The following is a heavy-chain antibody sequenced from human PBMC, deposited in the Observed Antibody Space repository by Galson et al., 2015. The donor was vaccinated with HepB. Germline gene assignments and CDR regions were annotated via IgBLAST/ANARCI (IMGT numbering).Heavy chain of an antibody. D-gene: IGHD3-22*01. CDR2: IYPGDSDT. J-gene: IGHJ1*01. CDR3: AGQYYYDSSGPEYFQH. Sequence: QSGAEVKKPGESLKISCKGSGYSFTSYWIGWVRQMPGKGLEWMGIIYPGDSDTRYSPSFQGQVTISADKSISTAYLQWSSLKASDTAMYYCAGQYYYDSSGPEYFQHWGQGTLVTVSS. V-gene: IGHV5-51*01. CDR1: GYSFTSYW.